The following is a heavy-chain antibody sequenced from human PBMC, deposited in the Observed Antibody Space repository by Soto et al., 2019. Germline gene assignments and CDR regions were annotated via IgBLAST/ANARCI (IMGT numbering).Heavy chain of an antibody. D-gene: IGHD6-19*01. CDR1: GYTFTGYY. J-gene: IGHJ5*02. Sequence: GASVKVSCKASGYTFTGYYMHWVRQAPGQGLEWMGWINPNSGGTNYAQKFQGRVTMTRDTSISTAYMELRRLRSDDTAVYYCAKSRGWYPNTWFDPWGQGTLVTVSS. CDR3: AKSRGWYPNTWFDP. CDR2: INPNSGGT. V-gene: IGHV1-2*02.